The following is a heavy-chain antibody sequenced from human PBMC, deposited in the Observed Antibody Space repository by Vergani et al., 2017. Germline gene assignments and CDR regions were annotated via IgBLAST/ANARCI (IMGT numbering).Heavy chain of an antibody. CDR3: ATDKMIGRWMQFVY. Sequence: EVHLVESGGGLVQPGRSLRLSCSGSGFTFSTYSMNWVRQAPGKGLEWVSTINSRSNYIHYADSVKGRFIISRDNANNSVYLQMNSLRVEDTAVYYCATDKMIGRWMQFVYWGQGTLVSVSS. V-gene: IGHV3-21*01. CDR2: INSRSNYI. D-gene: IGHD5-24*01. CDR1: GFTFSTYS. J-gene: IGHJ4*02.